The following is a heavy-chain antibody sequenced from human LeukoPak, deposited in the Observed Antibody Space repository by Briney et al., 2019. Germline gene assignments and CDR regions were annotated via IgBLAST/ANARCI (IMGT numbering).Heavy chain of an antibody. Sequence: GGSLRLSCAASGFTLINHWMHWVRQAPGKGLVWISRINGDGTLTTYEDSVKGRFTISRDNAKNTVYLQMNSLRDGDTAVFYCVRGLGGLWGQGTMVTVSS. CDR3: VRGLGGL. V-gene: IGHV3-74*01. CDR2: INGDGTLT. J-gene: IGHJ3*01. CDR1: GFTLINHW. D-gene: IGHD3-16*01.